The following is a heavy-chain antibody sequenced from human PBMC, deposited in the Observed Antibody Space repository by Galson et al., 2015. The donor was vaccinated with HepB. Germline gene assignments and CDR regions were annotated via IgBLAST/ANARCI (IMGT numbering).Heavy chain of an antibody. CDR2: ISYDGSNK. CDR3: AFLGNSGSYLAVFDI. J-gene: IGHJ3*02. Sequence: LRLSCAASGFTFSSYGMHWVRQAPGKGLEWVALISYDGSNKKYVDSVKGRFTISRDNSKNILYLQMNSLRAEDTAVYYCAFLGNSGSYLAVFDIWGQGTRVTVSS. D-gene: IGHD1-26*01. V-gene: IGHV3-30*03. CDR1: GFTFSSYG.